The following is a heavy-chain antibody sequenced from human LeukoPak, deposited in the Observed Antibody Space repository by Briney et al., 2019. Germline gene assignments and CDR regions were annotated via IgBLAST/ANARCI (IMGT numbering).Heavy chain of an antibody. CDR2: IYYSGST. CDR1: GGSISSSSYY. Sequence: PSETLSLTCTVSGGSISSSSYYWGWIRQPPGKGLEWIGSIYYSGSTYYNPSLKSRVTISVDTSKNQFSLKLSSVTAADTAVYYCARDSPPNFTDYWGQGTLVTVSS. V-gene: IGHV4-39*07. D-gene: IGHD1-1*01. J-gene: IGHJ4*02. CDR3: ARDSPPNFTDY.